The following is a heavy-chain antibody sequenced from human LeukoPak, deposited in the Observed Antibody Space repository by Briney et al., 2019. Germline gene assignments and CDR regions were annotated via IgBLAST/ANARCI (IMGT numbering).Heavy chain of an antibody. D-gene: IGHD4/OR15-4a*01. CDR2: INHSGST. CDR1: GGSFSGYY. J-gene: IGHJ4*02. CDR3: ARGRRTMGKFDY. Sequence: SETLSLTCAVYGGSFSGYYWSWIRQAPGKGLEWIGEINHSGSTKYNPSLKSRVTISVDTSKNQFSLKLSSVTAADTAVYYCARGRRTMGKFDYWGQGTLVTVSS. V-gene: IGHV4-34*01.